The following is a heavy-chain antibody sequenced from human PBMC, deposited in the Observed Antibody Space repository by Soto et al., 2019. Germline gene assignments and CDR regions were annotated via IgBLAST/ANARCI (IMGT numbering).Heavy chain of an antibody. D-gene: IGHD4-4*01. Sequence: PGGSLRLSCAASGFTFSSYSMNWVRQAPGKGLEWVSSISSSSSYIYYADSVKGRFTISRDNAKNSLYLQMNSLRAEDTAVYYCAKDPEATVNIGFWGQGTLVTVAS. V-gene: IGHV3-21*04. CDR2: ISSSSSYI. CDR3: AKDPEATVNIGF. J-gene: IGHJ4*02. CDR1: GFTFSSYS.